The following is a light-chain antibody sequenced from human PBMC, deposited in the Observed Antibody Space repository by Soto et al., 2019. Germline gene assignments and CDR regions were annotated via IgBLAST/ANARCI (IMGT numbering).Light chain of an antibody. CDR3: QSYDSSLSGSNVV. Sequence: QSVLTQPPSVSGSPGQRVTLSCTGSSSNIGAGYDVHWYQQLPGTAPKLLIYGNSNRPSGVADRFSGSKSGTSASLAITGLQAEDEADYYCQSYDSSLSGSNVVFGGGTKLTVL. CDR1: SSNIGAGYD. V-gene: IGLV1-40*01. J-gene: IGLJ2*01. CDR2: GNS.